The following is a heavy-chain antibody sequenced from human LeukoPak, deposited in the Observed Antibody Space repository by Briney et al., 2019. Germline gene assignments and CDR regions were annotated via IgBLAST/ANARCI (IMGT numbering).Heavy chain of an antibody. J-gene: IGHJ4*02. CDR1: GGSTNSYD. CDR3: ARHVWLQPFDY. V-gene: IGHV4-59*08. CDR2: IYYSGST. D-gene: IGHD3-9*01. Sequence: SETLSLTCSVSGGSTNSYDWSWIRQCPGKGLEWIGYIYYSGSTNYNPSLKSRVTISVDTSKNQFSLKLSSVTAADTAVYYCARHVWLQPFDYWGQGTLVTVSS.